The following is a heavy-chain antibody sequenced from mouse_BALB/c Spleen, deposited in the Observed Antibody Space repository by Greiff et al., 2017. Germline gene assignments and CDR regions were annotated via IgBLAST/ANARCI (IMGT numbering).Heavy chain of an antibody. Sequence: VHLVESGPGLVAPSQSLSITCTASGFSLTGYGVNWVRQPPGKGLEWLGMIWGDGSTDYNSALKSRLSISKDNSKSQVFLKMNSLQTDDTARYYCARWLLRYAMDYWGQGTSVTVSS. J-gene: IGHJ4*01. CDR1: GFSLTGYG. V-gene: IGHV2-6-7*01. D-gene: IGHD2-3*01. CDR3: ARWLLRYAMDY. CDR2: IWGDGST.